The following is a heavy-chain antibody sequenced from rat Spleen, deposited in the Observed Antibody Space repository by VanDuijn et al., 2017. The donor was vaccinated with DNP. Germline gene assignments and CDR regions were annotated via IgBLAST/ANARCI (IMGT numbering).Heavy chain of an antibody. CDR2: INKDSNII. V-gene: IGHV4-2*01. Sequence: EVKLVESGGGLVQPGRSLKVSCAASGFNFNEYWMGWVRQAPGKGLEWIGEINKDSNIINYNPSLKDKFTISRDNAQNTLYLQMDSLRSEDTATYYCARETDWYFDFWGPGTMVTVSS. CDR3: ARETDWYFDF. J-gene: IGHJ1*01. CDR1: GFNFNEYW. D-gene: IGHD5-1*01.